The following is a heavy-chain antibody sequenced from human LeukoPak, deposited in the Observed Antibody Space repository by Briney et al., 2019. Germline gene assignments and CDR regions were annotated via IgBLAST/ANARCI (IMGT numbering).Heavy chain of an antibody. CDR2: MNPNSGNT. CDR1: GYTFTSYD. J-gene: IGHJ6*03. CDR3: ARGVRVQLRFGPHNYSSYVDV. V-gene: IGHV1-8*03. D-gene: IGHD3-3*01. Sequence: GASVKVSCKASGYTFTSYDINWVRQATGQGLEWMGWMNPNSGNTGYAQKFQGRVTITRNTPISTAYMELSSLRSEDTAVYYCARGVRVQLRFGPHNYSSYVDVWGKGTTVTVSS.